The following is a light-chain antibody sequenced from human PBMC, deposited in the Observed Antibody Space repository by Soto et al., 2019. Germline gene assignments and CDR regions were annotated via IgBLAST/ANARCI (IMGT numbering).Light chain of an antibody. CDR2: DAS. J-gene: IGKJ4*01. CDR1: QSVSSY. V-gene: IGKV3-11*01. CDR3: QHRSNWHVN. Sequence: EIVLTQSPATLSLSPGERATLSCRASQSVSSYLAWYQQKPGQAPRLLIYDASNRATGIPARFSGSGSGTDFTLTISSIEPDDFAVYYCQHRSNWHVNFGGGTKV.